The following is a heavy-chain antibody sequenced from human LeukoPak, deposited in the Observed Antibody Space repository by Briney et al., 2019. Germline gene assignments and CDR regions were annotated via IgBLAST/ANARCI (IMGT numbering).Heavy chain of an antibody. D-gene: IGHD6-19*01. J-gene: IGHJ5*02. CDR2: IYHSGST. CDR1: DYSISSGYY. V-gene: IGHV4-38-2*02. Sequence: SETLSLTCTVSDYSISSGYYWGWIRQPPGKGLEWIGSIYHSGSTYYNPSLKSRVTISVDTSKNQFSLKLSSVTAADTAVYNCAGIAVAGTFWNWFDPWGQGTLVTVSS. CDR3: AGIAVAGTFWNWFDP.